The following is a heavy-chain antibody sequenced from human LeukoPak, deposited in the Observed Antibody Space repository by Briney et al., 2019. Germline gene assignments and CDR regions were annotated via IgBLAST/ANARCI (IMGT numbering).Heavy chain of an antibody. D-gene: IGHD3-22*01. V-gene: IGHV1-69*02. J-gene: IGHJ4*02. CDR2: IIPILGIA. CDR3: AGNYASRGYDSSGYYSFDY. Sequence: SVKVSCKASGGTFSSYTISWVRQAPGQGLEWMGRIIPILGIANYAQKFQGRVTITADKSTSTAYMELSSLRSEDTAVYYCAGNYASRGYDSSGYYSFDYWGQGTLVTVSS. CDR1: GGTFSSYT.